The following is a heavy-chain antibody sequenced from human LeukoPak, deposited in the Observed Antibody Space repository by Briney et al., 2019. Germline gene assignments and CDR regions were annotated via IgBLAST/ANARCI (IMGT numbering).Heavy chain of an antibody. J-gene: IGHJ4*02. D-gene: IGHD3/OR15-3a*01. CDR3: ASLKMDWYYFDY. Sequence: SETLSLTCTVSGVSISSSNSYWGWIRQPPGKGLEWIGSIYYSGNTYYNASLKSQVSISIDTSKNQFSLRLSSVTAADTAVYYCASLKMDWYYFDYWGQGTLVTVSS. CDR1: GVSISSSNSY. V-gene: IGHV4-39*01. CDR2: IYYSGNT.